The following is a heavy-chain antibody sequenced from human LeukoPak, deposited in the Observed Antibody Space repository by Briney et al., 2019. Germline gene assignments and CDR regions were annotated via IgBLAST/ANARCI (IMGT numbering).Heavy chain of an antibody. CDR2: IYFGGRA. CDR3: ATIKVFAVVPAARPPMDV. J-gene: IGHJ6*02. CDR1: GFTFSSYA. D-gene: IGHD2-2*01. Sequence: GGSLRLSCAASGFTFSSYAMSWVRQAPGKGLEWLSFIYFGGRAYYADSVKDRFTISRDNSKNTVYLQMNSLRAEDTAVYYCATIKVFAVVPAARPPMDVWGQGTVVTVSS. V-gene: IGHV3-66*01.